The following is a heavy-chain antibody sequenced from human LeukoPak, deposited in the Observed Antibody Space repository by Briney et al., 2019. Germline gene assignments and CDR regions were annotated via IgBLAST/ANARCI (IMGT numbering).Heavy chain of an antibody. Sequence: SETLSLTCTVSGGSISSSSYYWGWIRQPPGKGLEWIGSIYYSGSTYYNPSLKSRVTISVDTSKNQFSLKLSSVTAADTAVYYCARLGFYSWAFDYWGQGTLVTVSS. CDR1: GGSISSSSYY. CDR2: IYYSGST. D-gene: IGHD1-26*01. V-gene: IGHV4-39*07. J-gene: IGHJ4*02. CDR3: ARLGFYSWAFDY.